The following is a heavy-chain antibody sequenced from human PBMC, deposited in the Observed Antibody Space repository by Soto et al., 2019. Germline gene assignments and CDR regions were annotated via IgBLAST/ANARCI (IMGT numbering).Heavy chain of an antibody. Sequence: QVQLVQSGAEVKKPGSSVKVSCKASGGTFSTYAISWVRQAPGQGLEWMGGVIPIFGTSTYAQNFQGRVTITADEATSTAYRELSRLRSEDTGVYYCAGVRVVGATRLYSPYGLDVWGQGTTVTVSS. V-gene: IGHV1-69*01. J-gene: IGHJ6*02. D-gene: IGHD1-26*01. CDR2: VIPIFGTS. CDR1: GGTFSTYA. CDR3: AGVRVVGATRLYSPYGLDV.